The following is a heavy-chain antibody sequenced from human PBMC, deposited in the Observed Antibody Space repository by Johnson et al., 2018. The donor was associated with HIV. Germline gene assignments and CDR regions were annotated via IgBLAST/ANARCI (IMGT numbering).Heavy chain of an antibody. CDR2: INRKTDGGTT. CDR3: TTDLVPAAKEPVVVGGAFDI. J-gene: IGHJ3*02. Sequence: VQLVESGGGLVQPGGSLRLSCAASGFTFSSYAMHWVRQAPGKGLEWVGRINRKTDGGTTDYAAPVKGRFTISRDDSKNTLYLQLNSLKTEDTAVYYCTTDLVPAAKEPVVVGGAFDIWGQGTMVTVSS. V-gene: IGHV3-15*01. CDR1: GFTFSSYA. D-gene: IGHD2-2*01.